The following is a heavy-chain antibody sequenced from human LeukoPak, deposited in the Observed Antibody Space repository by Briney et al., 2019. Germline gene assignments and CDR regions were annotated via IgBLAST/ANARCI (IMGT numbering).Heavy chain of an antibody. CDR1: GGTFSTYA. J-gene: IGHJ4*02. D-gene: IGHD1-26*01. CDR3: ARDRGSGSYAPY. V-gene: IGHV1-18*01. Sequence: ASVKVSCKASGGTFSTYAISWVRQAPGQGLEWMGWISAYNGNTNYAQKLQGRVTMTTDTSTSTAYMELRSLRSDDTAVYYCARDRGSGSYAPYWGQGTLVTVSS. CDR2: ISAYNGNT.